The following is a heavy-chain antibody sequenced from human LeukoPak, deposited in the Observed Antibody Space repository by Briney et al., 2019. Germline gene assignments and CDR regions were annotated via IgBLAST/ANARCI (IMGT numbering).Heavy chain of an antibody. CDR2: IYTSGST. Sequence: PSETLSLTCTVSGGSISSYYWSWIRQRAGKGLEWIGRIYTSGSTNYNPSLKSRVTMSVDTSKNQFSLKLSSVTAADTAVYYCATHYYGSGSYYKSPYYYYGMDVWGQGTTVTVSS. D-gene: IGHD3-10*01. V-gene: IGHV4-4*07. J-gene: IGHJ6*02. CDR3: ATHYYGSGSYYKSPYYYYGMDV. CDR1: GGSISSYY.